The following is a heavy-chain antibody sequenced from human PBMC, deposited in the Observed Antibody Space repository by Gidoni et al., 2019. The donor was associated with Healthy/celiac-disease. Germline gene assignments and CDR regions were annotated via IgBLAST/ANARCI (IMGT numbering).Heavy chain of an antibody. CDR1: GGTFSSYA. Sequence: QVQLVQSGAEVKKPGSSVKVSCKASGGTFSSYAISWVRQAPGQGLEWMGGIIPICGTANYAQKFQGRVTITADESTSTADMELSSLRSEDTAVYYCARDGYELGRDFDYWGQGTLVTVSS. CDR2: IIPICGTA. CDR3: ARDGYELGRDFDY. D-gene: IGHD7-27*01. J-gene: IGHJ4*02. V-gene: IGHV1-69*01.